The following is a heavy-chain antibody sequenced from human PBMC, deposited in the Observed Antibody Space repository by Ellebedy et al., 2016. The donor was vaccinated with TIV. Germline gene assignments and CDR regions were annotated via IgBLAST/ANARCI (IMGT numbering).Heavy chain of an antibody. J-gene: IGHJ3*02. V-gene: IGHV1-2*04. CDR1: GYTFTGYY. D-gene: IGHD2-15*01. Sequence: AASVKVSCKASGYTFTGYYMHWVRQAPGQGLEWMGWINPNSGGTNYAQKFQGWVTMTRDTSISTAYMELSRLRSDDTAVYYCARVRFNGGSQDDAFDIWGQGTMVTVSS. CDR2: INPNSGGT. CDR3: ARVRFNGGSQDDAFDI.